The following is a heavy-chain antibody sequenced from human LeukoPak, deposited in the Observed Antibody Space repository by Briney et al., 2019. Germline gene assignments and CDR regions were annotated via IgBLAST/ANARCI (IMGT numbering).Heavy chain of an antibody. CDR3: ARDLAYRSSLRGTFDI. V-gene: IGHV4-59*01. D-gene: IGHD6-19*01. J-gene: IGHJ3*02. Sequence: PSETPSLTCTVSGGSISNYFWSWLRHAPGKGLEYIGFIYYSGNTNYNPSFKSRVTISVETAKKQLSLKLSSVTAADTAVYYCARDLAYRSSLRGTFDIWGQGKKVTVSS. CDR2: IYYSGNT. CDR1: GGSISNYF.